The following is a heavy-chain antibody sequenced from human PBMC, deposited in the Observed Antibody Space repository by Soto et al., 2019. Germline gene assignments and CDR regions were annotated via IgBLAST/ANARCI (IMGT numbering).Heavy chain of an antibody. CDR3: ARDSYGYGGNSGTGYFDY. Sequence: ASVKVSCKASGYTFTSYYMYWVRQAPGQGLEWMGIINPSGGSTSYAQKFQGRVTMTRDTSTSTVYMELSSLRSEDTAVYYCARDSYGYGGNSGTGYFDYWGQGTLVTVSS. CDR2: INPSGGST. D-gene: IGHD2-21*02. J-gene: IGHJ4*02. V-gene: IGHV1-46*01. CDR1: GYTFTSYY.